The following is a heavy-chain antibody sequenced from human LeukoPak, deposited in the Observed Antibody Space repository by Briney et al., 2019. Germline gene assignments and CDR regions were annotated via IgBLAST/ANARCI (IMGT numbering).Heavy chain of an antibody. D-gene: IGHD6-6*01. J-gene: IGHJ4*02. CDR2: IKQDGSEK. V-gene: IGHV3-7*01. CDR3: ARGTTVSSSLLY. Sequence: PGGSLRLSCAASGFTFSSYWMNWVRQAPGKGLEWVANIKQDGSEKYYVESVKGRFTISRDNAKNSLYLQMNSLRAEDTAVYYCARGTTVSSSLLYWGQGTLVTVSS. CDR1: GFTFSSYW.